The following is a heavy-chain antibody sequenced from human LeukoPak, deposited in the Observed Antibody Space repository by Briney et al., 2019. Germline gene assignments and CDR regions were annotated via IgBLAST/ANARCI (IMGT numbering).Heavy chain of an antibody. CDR3: ARAGPSLVGYYFDY. D-gene: IGHD1-26*01. J-gene: IGHJ4*02. V-gene: IGHV3-21*01. CDR1: GFIFNSHS. Sequence: AGGSLRLSCAASGFIFNSHSMNWVRQAPGKGLEWVSSISSTSSYIYYADSVKSRLTISRDNAKNSLYLQMNSLRAEDTAVYYCARAGPSLVGYYFDYWGQGTLVTVSS. CDR2: ISSTSSYI.